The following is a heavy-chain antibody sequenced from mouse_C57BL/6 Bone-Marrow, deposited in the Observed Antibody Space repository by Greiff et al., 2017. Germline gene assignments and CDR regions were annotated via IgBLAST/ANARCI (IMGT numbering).Heavy chain of an antibody. D-gene: IGHD2-5*01. CDR3: AIPYYSNYWYFDV. Sequence: QVQLQQPGAELVKPGASVKMSCKASGYTFTSYWITWVKQRPGQGLEWLGDIYPGSGSTNYNAKFKSKATLTVDTSSSTSYMQLSSLTSEVSAVYDCAIPYYSNYWYFDVWGTGTTVTVSS. V-gene: IGHV1-55*01. J-gene: IGHJ1*03. CDR2: IYPGSGST. CDR1: GYTFTSYW.